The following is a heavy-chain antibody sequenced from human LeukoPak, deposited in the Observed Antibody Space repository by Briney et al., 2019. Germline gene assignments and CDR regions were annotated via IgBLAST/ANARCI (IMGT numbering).Heavy chain of an antibody. V-gene: IGHV3-30-3*01. CDR3: ARDRRYSGSYPEGNWFDP. D-gene: IGHD1-26*01. CDR2: ISYDGSNK. CDR1: GFTFSSYA. Sequence: GGSLRLSCAASGFTFSSYAMHWVRQAPGKGLEWVAVISYDGSNKYYADSVKGRFTIPRDNSKNPLYPQMNSLRAEDTAVYYCARDRRYSGSYPEGNWFDPWGQGTLVTVSS. J-gene: IGHJ5*02.